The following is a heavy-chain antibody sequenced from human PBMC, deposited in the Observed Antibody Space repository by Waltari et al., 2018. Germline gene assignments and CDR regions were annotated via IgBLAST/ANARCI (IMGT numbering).Heavy chain of an antibody. V-gene: IGHV1-69*04. J-gene: IGHJ4*02. CDR2: IIPILGIA. D-gene: IGHD6-13*01. CDR3: AREAGYSSSWYFNYFDY. Sequence: QVQLVQSGAEVKKPGSSVKVSCKASGGTFSSYAIRWVRQAPGQGLEWMGRIIPILGIANYAQKFQGRVTITADESTSTAYMELSSLRSEDTAVYYCAREAGYSSSWYFNYFDYWGQGTLVTVSS. CDR1: GGTFSSYA.